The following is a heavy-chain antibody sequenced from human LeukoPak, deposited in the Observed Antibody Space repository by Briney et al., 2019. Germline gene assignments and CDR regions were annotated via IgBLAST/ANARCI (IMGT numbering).Heavy chain of an antibody. CDR3: ARQPGGTAAFDI. CDR2: SHNSGET. D-gene: IGHD1-14*01. J-gene: IGHJ3*02. V-gene: IGHV4-59*08. Sequence: SETLSLTCTVSGVSMTNYYWSWIRQPPGKGLEWIAYSHNSGETKYNPSLKSRITISVDTSKNEFSLKLSSVTAADTVVYYCARQPGGTAAFDIWGQGTTVTVSA. CDR1: GVSMTNYY.